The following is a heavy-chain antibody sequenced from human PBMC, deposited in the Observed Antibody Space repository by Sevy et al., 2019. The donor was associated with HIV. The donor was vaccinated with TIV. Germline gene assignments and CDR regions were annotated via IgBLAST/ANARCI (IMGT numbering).Heavy chain of an antibody. CDR2: IIWNGGAT. Sequence: GGSLRLSCAASEFTFDDYGMSWVRQAPGKGLEWVSAIIWNGGATSYADSVKGRFSISRDNTKNSLYLQMNSLRAEDTAFYFCAREKSCGGDCYSFDYWGHGTLVTVSS. D-gene: IGHD2-21*02. CDR1: EFTFDDYG. J-gene: IGHJ4*01. V-gene: IGHV3-20*04. CDR3: AREKSCGGDCYSFDY.